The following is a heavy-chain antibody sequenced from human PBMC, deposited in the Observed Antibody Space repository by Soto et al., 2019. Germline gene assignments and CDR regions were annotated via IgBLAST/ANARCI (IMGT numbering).Heavy chain of an antibody. D-gene: IGHD4-17*01. J-gene: IGHJ3*02. V-gene: IGHV3-15*07. CDR2: IKSKTDGGTT. Sequence: EVQLVESGGGLVKPGGSLRLSCAASGFTFSNAWMNWVRQAPGKGLEWVGRIKSKTDGGTTDYAAPVKGRFTISRDDSKNTLYLQMNSLKTEDTAVYYCTTGLLRSGGAFDIWGQGTMFTVSS. CDR3: TTGLLRSGGAFDI. CDR1: GFTFSNAW.